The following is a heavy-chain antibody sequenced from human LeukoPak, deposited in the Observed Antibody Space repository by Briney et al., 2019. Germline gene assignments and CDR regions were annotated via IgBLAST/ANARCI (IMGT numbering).Heavy chain of an antibody. CDR1: GFTFSSYG. CDR2: ISYDGSNK. J-gene: IGHJ4*02. CDR3: ARGVLAAALDYFDY. D-gene: IGHD6-13*01. V-gene: IGHV3-30*03. Sequence: GGSLRLSCAASGFTFSSYGMHWVRQAPGKGLEWVAVISYDGSNKYYADSVKGRFTISRDNSKNTLYLQMNSLRAEDTAVYYCARGVLAAALDYFDYWGQGTLVTVSS.